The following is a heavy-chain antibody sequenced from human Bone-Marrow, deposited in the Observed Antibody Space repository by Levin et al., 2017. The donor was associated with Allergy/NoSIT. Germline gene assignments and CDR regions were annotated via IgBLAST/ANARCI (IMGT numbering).Heavy chain of an antibody. CDR3: ARGDCYSGSCYGPDWFDP. J-gene: IGHJ5*02. V-gene: IGHV1-8*01. CDR1: GYTFTSYN. CDR2: INPNSGNT. D-gene: IGHD2-15*01. Sequence: ASVKVSCKTSGYTFTSYNVYWVRQAPGQGLEWMGYINPNSGNTGYAQKFQGRVTMTRNSSITTAYMELSGLRFEDTAIYYCARGDCYSGSCYGPDWFDPWGQGTQVTVSS.